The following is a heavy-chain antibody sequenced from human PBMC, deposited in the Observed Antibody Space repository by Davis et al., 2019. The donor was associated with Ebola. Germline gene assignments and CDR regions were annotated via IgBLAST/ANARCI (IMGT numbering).Heavy chain of an antibody. J-gene: IGHJ4*02. Sequence: ASVKVSCKASGYTFTKYDIAWVRRASGQGLEWMGWMNPNSGNTGYAQKFQGRVTMTRNTSINTAYMQLSSLRSEDSAVYYCAREIKRAVQGSFFENWGQGTLVTVS. D-gene: IGHD3-16*02. CDR2: MNPNSGNT. CDR3: AREIKRAVQGSFFEN. CDR1: GYTFTKYD. V-gene: IGHV1-8*01.